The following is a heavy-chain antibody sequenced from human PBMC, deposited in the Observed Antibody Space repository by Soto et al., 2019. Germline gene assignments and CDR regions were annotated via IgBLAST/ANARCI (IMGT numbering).Heavy chain of an antibody. CDR1: GTSISSDVYY. Sequence: SETLSLTCTVSGTSISSDVYYWSWIRQPPEKGLEWIGYISYSGNTYYNPSLMSRLTISLDTSKNQFSLKLDSVTAADTAVYYCAKAPYRVSNSGGLVDVGGQGTMVTVS. V-gene: IGHV4-30-4*01. J-gene: IGHJ3*01. CDR3: AKAPYRVSNSGGLVDV. CDR2: ISYSGNT. D-gene: IGHD7-27*01.